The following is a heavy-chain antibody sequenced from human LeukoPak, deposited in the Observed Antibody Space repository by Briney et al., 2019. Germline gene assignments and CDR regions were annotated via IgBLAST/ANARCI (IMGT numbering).Heavy chain of an antibody. V-gene: IGHV3-48*01. CDR2: TDSRNTI. CDR3: ARVFYTYEPYYFDY. D-gene: IGHD5-18*01. J-gene: IGHJ4*02. Sequence: QPGVSLTLSCAASGFTFSSYIFTCIRQAPGEGLEWGSSTDSRNTIYYTDSVKGRFTISRDNAKNSLYLQMNSLRVEDTALYYCARVFYTYEPYYFDYWGQGTLVTVSS. CDR1: GFTFSSYI.